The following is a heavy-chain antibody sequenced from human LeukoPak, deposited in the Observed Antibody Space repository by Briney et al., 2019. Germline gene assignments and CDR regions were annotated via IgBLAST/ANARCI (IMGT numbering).Heavy chain of an antibody. CDR3: ARDDGYKLLSAHYYYYYGMDV. Sequence: GGSLRLSCAASGFPFSSYGMHWVRQAPGKGLEWVAVISYDGSNKYYADSVKGRFTISRDNSKNTLYLQMNSLRAEDTAVYYCARDDGYKLLSAHYYYYYGMDVWGQGTTVTVSS. CDR1: GFPFSSYG. CDR2: ISYDGSNK. V-gene: IGHV3-30*19. J-gene: IGHJ6*02. D-gene: IGHD2-2*01.